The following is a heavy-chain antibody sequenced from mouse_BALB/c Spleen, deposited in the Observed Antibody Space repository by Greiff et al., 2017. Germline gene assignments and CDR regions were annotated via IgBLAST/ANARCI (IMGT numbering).Heavy chain of an antibody. D-gene: IGHD1-1*01. V-gene: IGHV2-2*02. CDR3: ARNYYGSSYYFDY. CDR2: IWSGGST. Sequence: VQRVESGPGLVQPSQSLSITCTVSGFSLTSYGVHWVRQSPGKGLEWLGVIWSGGSTDYNAAFISRLSISKDNSKSQVFFKMNSLQANDTAIYYCARNYYGSSYYFDYWGQGTTLTVSS. J-gene: IGHJ2*01. CDR1: GFSLTSYG.